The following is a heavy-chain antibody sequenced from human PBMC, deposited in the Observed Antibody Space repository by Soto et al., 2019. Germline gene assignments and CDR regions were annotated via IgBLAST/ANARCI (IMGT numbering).Heavy chain of an antibody. D-gene: IGHD5-18*01. Sequence: QVQLVQSGAEVKKPESSVKVSCKAPGGTFSTYAISWVRQAPGQGLGWMGGIIPMFGTANSAQRFQDRVTITAAESTNTVYMELSSLRSEDTAVYFCASGIQLWLRRINNGYSGWGQGTLVTVSS. CDR1: GGTFSTYA. CDR3: ASGIQLWLRRINNGYSG. J-gene: IGHJ4*02. V-gene: IGHV1-69*12. CDR2: IIPMFGTA.